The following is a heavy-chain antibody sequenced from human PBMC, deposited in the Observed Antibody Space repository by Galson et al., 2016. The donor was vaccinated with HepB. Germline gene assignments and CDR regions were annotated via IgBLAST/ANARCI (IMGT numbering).Heavy chain of an antibody. V-gene: IGHV3-23*01. Sequence: SLRLSCAASGFTFSSYTMNWVRQAPGKGLEWVSAISGSGGSTYYADSVEGRFTISRDNSKNTLYLQMNSLRAEATALYYCVNTPGYYDGYLDHWGQGTLVTVSS. CDR3: VNTPGYYDGYLDH. CDR1: GFTFSSYT. D-gene: IGHD3-22*01. CDR2: ISGSGGST. J-gene: IGHJ4*02.